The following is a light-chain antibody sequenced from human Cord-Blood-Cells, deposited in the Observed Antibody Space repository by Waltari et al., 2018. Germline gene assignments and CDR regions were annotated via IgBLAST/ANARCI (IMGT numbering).Light chain of an antibody. V-gene: IGLV1-44*01. Sequence: QSVLTQPPSASGTPGQRVTISCSGSSSNIGSNTVNWYQQLPGTAPNLLIYSNNQRPSGVPDRFSGSKSGTSASLAISGIQSEDEADYYCAAWDDSLNGVVFGGGTKLTVL. CDR1: SSNIGSNT. CDR2: SNN. CDR3: AAWDDSLNGVV. J-gene: IGLJ2*01.